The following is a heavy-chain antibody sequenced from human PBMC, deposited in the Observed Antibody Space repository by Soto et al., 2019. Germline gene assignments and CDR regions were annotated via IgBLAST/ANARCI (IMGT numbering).Heavy chain of an antibody. Sequence: QVQLVESGGGVVQPGRSLRLFCTASGFSLRSSGMHWVRQTPGTGLEWVAVIWLDGSETHYADSVKGRFTISRDNSKNTLFLQMNSLGAEDTAGYYCARDEAPAIRGFCGYDHWGRGTLVTVSS. CDR3: ARDEAPAIRGFCGYDH. J-gene: IGHJ4*02. V-gene: IGHV3-33*01. D-gene: IGHD5-12*01. CDR1: GFSLRSSG. CDR2: IWLDGSET.